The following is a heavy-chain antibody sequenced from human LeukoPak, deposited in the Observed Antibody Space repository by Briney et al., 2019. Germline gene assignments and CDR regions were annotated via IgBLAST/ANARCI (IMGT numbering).Heavy chain of an antibody. V-gene: IGHV1-24*01. D-gene: IGHD3-10*01. Sequence: ASVKVSCKVSGYTLTELSMHWVRQAPGKGLEWMGGFDPEDGETIYAQKFQGRVTMTEDTSTDTAYMELSSLRSEDTAVYYCALLSTYYYGSGSYYVTGLDYWGQGTLVTVSS. J-gene: IGHJ4*02. CDR1: GYTLTELS. CDR3: ALLSTYYYGSGSYYVTGLDY. CDR2: FDPEDGET.